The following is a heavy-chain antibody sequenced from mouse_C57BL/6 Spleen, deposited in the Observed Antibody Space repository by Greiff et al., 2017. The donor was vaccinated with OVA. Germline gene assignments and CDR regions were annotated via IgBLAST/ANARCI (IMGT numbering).Heavy chain of an antibody. Sequence: EVQVVESGGGLVKPGGSLKLSCAASGFTFSSYAMSWVRQTPEKRLEWVATISDGGSYTYYPDNVKGRFTISRDNAKNNLYLQMSHLKSEDTAMYYCARDGYYYGSSYAMDYWGQVTSVTVSS. CDR2: ISDGGSYT. D-gene: IGHD1-1*01. J-gene: IGHJ4*01. CDR1: GFTFSSYA. V-gene: IGHV5-4*01. CDR3: ARDGYYYGSSYAMDY.